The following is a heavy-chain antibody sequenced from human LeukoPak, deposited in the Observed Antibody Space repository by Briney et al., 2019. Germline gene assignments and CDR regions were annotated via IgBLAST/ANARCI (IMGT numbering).Heavy chain of an antibody. J-gene: IGHJ3*02. V-gene: IGHV3-20*04. CDR2: INWNGDST. D-gene: IGHD3-16*01. Sequence: GGSLRLSCAASGFTFDNYGMSWVRQAPGKGLEWVSSINWNGDSTTYADSVKGRLTISRDNAKKSPYLQMNSLRAEDTALYYCASATRGGVEAFDIWGQGTLVTVSS. CDR3: ASATRGGVEAFDI. CDR1: GFTFDNYG.